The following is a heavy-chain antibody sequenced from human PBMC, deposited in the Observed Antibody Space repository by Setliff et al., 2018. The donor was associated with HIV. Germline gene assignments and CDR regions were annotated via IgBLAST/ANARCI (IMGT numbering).Heavy chain of an antibody. D-gene: IGHD3-10*01. CDR3: ATSPAGEILGSRPFYFDY. V-gene: IGHV4-31*03. J-gene: IGHJ4*02. CDR1: GDSINSGNYH. CDR2: IYYSGST. Sequence: PSETLSLTCTVSGDSINSGNYHWSWIRQHPGKGPEWIGYIYYSGSTYYSPSLKSRVTISEDTSKNQFSLKMRSVTAADTAVYYCATSPAGEILGSRPFYFDYWGQGTLVTVSS.